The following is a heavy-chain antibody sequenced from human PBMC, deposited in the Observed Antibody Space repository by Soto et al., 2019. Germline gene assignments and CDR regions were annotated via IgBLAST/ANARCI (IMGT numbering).Heavy chain of an antibody. J-gene: IGHJ4*02. D-gene: IGHD6-19*01. V-gene: IGHV4-59*01. Sequence: ASETLSLTCTVSGGSISSYYWSWIRQPPGKGLEWIGYIYYSGSTNYNPSLKSRVTISVDTSKNQFSLKLSSVTAADTAVYYCASIAVAGRHFDYWGQGTLVTVSS. CDR3: ASIAVAGRHFDY. CDR1: GGSISSYY. CDR2: IYYSGST.